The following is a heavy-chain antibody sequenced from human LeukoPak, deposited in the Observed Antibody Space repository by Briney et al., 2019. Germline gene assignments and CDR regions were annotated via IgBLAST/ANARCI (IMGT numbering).Heavy chain of an antibody. V-gene: IGHV3-23*01. J-gene: IGHJ4*02. Sequence: PGGSLRLSCGGSGFTFSNYAMSWVRQAPGKGLEWVSAISGSGGSTYYADSVKGRFTISRDNSKNTLYLQMNSLRAEDTAVYYCAKVPTYYYDSSGYYDHWGQGTLVTVSS. CDR3: AKVPTYYYDSSGYYDH. CDR1: GFTFSNYA. D-gene: IGHD3-22*01. CDR2: ISGSGGST.